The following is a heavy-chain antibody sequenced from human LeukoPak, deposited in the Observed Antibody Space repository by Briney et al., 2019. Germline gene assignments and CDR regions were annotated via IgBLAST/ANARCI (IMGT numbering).Heavy chain of an antibody. D-gene: IGHD3-10*01. CDR2: INHSGST. CDR3: ARELYYYGSGSPRSGMDV. J-gene: IGHJ6*04. Sequence: SETLSLTCAVYGGSFSGYYWSWIRQPPGKGLEWIGEINHSGSTNYNPSLKSRVTISVDSSKNQFSLKLGSVAAAYTAVYYCARELYYYGSGSPRSGMDVWGKGTTVTVSS. V-gene: IGHV4-34*01. CDR1: GGSFSGYY.